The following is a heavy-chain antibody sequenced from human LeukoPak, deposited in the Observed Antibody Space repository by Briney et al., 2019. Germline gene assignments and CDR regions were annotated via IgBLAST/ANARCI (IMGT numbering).Heavy chain of an antibody. CDR2: IYHSGGT. V-gene: IGHV4-59*02. Sequence: SETLSLTCTISGVPVTADYWSWIRQPPGKGLEWIGYIYHSGGTNYNPSLQSRVSMSLDRSKSQLSLNLTSVTAADTAVYFCARNRGGYYDFWSGYYPNCFDPWGQGILVTVSS. J-gene: IGHJ5*02. CDR1: GVPVTADY. D-gene: IGHD3-3*01. CDR3: ARNRGGYYDFWSGYYPNCFDP.